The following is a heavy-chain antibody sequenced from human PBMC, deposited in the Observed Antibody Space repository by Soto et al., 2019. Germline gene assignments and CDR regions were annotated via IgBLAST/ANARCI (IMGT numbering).Heavy chain of an antibody. CDR2: IMPIFGTP. CDR1: GGTFSSYV. CDR3: ARSGVAAAIGKPTQDDAFDI. J-gene: IGHJ3*02. Sequence: QVQLVQSGAEVKKSGSSVKVSCKASGGTFSSYVINWVRQAPGHGLEWMGGIMPIFGTPNYAQKFQGRVTISADESTSTAYMELSSLRSDDTAVFYCARSGVAAAIGKPTQDDAFDIWGQGTMVIVSS. D-gene: IGHD2-2*01. V-gene: IGHV1-69*01.